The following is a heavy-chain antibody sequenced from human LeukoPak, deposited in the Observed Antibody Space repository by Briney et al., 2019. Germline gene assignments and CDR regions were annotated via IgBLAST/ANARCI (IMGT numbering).Heavy chain of an antibody. CDR1: GYTFTGYY. CDR2: ISAYNGNT. D-gene: IGHD6-6*01. Sequence: ASVKVSCKASGYTFTGYYMHWVRQAPGQGLEWMGWISAYNGNTNYAQKLQGRVTMTTDTSTSTAYMELRSLRSDDTAVYYCASESIARIDYWGQGTLVTVSS. V-gene: IGHV1-18*04. J-gene: IGHJ4*02. CDR3: ASESIARIDY.